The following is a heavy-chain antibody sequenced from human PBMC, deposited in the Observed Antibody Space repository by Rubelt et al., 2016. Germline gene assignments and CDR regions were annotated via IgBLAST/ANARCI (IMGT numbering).Heavy chain of an antibody. CDR2: IYYSGST. J-gene: IGHJ4*02. Sequence: QVQLQESGPGLVKPSETLSLICTVSSDSISSYYWSWIRQPAGKGLEWIGNIYYSGSTYYNPSLKSRVAISVDTSKDQFSLKLSSVTAADTAVYYCTRRQMASSRRDYWGQGTLVTVS. CDR3: TRRQMASSRRDY. V-gene: IGHV4-59*04. D-gene: IGHD5-24*01. CDR1: SDSISSYY.